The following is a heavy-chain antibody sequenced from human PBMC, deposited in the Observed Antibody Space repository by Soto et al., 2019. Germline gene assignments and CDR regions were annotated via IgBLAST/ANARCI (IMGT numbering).Heavy chain of an antibody. CDR1: GGTFSSYG. CDR2: IVPISRTA. Sequence: GASVKVSCKASGGTFSSYGINWVRQAPGQGLEWVGGIVPISRTADYAQKFQGRVTITADESTSTAYMELSSLRSEDTAVYYCARDLPRCSGGSCYSWPHYFDYWGQGTLVTVSS. J-gene: IGHJ4*02. D-gene: IGHD2-15*01. CDR3: ARDLPRCSGGSCYSWPHYFDY. V-gene: IGHV1-69*13.